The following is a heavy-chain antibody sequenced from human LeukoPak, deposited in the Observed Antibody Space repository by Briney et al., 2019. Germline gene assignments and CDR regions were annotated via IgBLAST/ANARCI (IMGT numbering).Heavy chain of an antibody. Sequence: MASETLSLTCTVSGGSISSSSYYWGWIRQPPGKGLEWIGSIYYSGSTYYNPSLKSRVTISVDTSKNQFSLKLSSVTAADTAVYYCARDFAYCGGDCYSPDAFDIWGQGTMVTVSS. V-gene: IGHV4-39*07. CDR1: GGSISSSSYY. CDR3: ARDFAYCGGDCYSPDAFDI. D-gene: IGHD2-21*02. J-gene: IGHJ3*02. CDR2: IYYSGST.